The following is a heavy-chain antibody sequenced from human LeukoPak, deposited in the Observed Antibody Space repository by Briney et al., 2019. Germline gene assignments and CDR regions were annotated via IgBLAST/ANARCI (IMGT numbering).Heavy chain of an antibody. Sequence: GGSLRLSCAASGFTFSSYSMHWVRQAPGKGLEWVAVISDDGSKKSYADSVRGRFTVSRDNSKNTLYLQMNSPRVEDTAVYYCARSATYCSGANCYLFDGWGQGTLVTVSS. CDR3: ARSATYCSGANCYLFDG. CDR2: ISDDGSKK. CDR1: GFTFSSYS. J-gene: IGHJ4*02. V-gene: IGHV3-30-3*01. D-gene: IGHD2-15*01.